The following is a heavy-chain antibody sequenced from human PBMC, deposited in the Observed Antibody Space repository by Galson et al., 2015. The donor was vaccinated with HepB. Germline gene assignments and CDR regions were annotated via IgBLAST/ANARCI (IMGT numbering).Heavy chain of an antibody. CDR1: GFTFSSYG. Sequence: SLRLSCAASGFTFSSYGMHWVRQAPGKGLEWVAVISYDGSNKYYADSVKGRFTISRDNSKNTLYLQMNSLRAEDTAVYYCAKDYQSAKYYFDYWGQGTLVTVSS. V-gene: IGHV3-30*18. D-gene: IGHD3-16*02. CDR3: AKDYQSAKYYFDY. CDR2: ISYDGSNK. J-gene: IGHJ4*02.